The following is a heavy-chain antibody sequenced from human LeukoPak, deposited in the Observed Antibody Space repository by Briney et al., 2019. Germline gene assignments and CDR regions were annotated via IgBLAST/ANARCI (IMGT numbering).Heavy chain of an antibody. J-gene: IGHJ4*02. CDR3: ARRGITIFPPNY. CDR1: GFTFSSYG. D-gene: IGHD3-9*01. CDR2: ISSSGGST. V-gene: IGHV3-23*01. Sequence: GGSLRLSCAASGFTFSSYGMSWVRQAPGKGLERVSSISSSGGSTYSADSVKGRFIISRDNSKNMLYLQMNSLRAADTAIYYCARRGITIFPPNYWGQGTLVTVSS.